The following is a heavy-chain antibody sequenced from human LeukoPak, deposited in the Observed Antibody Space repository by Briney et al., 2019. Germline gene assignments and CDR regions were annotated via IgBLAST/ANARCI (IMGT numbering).Heavy chain of an antibody. V-gene: IGHV3-9*01. D-gene: IGHD3-22*01. Sequence: GGSLRLSCAASGFTFINYVMNWVRQAPGKGLEWVSGISWNSGSIGYADSVKGRFTISRDNAKNSLYLQMNSLRAEDTALYYCAKDRDYDSSGYDYWGQGTLVTVSS. CDR3: AKDRDYDSSGYDY. CDR2: ISWNSGSI. J-gene: IGHJ4*02. CDR1: GFTFINYV.